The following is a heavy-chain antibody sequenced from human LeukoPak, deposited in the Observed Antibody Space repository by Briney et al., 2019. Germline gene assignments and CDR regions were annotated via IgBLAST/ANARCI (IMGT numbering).Heavy chain of an antibody. CDR3: ARDRGSSGWNDH. Sequence: SETLSLTCTVSGGSISSGSYYWSWIRQPAGKGLEWIGRIYASGSTDYNPSLKSRVTISVDTSKNQFSLKLTSVTAADTAVYYCARDRGSSGWNDHWGQGTLVTVSS. J-gene: IGHJ5*02. CDR1: GGSISSGSYY. CDR2: IYASGST. D-gene: IGHD6-19*01. V-gene: IGHV4-61*02.